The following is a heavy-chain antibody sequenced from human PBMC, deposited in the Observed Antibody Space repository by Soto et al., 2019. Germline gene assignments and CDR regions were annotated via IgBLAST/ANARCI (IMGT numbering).Heavy chain of an antibody. D-gene: IGHD3-22*01. CDR3: ATLEDYYDSSGYPGAFDI. CDR1: AFTFSSYW. J-gene: IGHJ3*02. CDR2: INRDGSST. V-gene: IGHV3-74*01. Sequence: PGGSLRLSCAASAFTFSSYWMHWVRQAPGKGLVWVSRINRDGSSTYYADSVKGRFTISRDNSKDTLYLQMNSLRAEDTAVYYCATLEDYYDSSGYPGAFDIWGQGTMVTVSS.